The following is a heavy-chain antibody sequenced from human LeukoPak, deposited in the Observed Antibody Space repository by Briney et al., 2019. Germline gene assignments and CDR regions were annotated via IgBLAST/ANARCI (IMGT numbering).Heavy chain of an antibody. J-gene: IGHJ5*02. CDR1: GFTFSSYA. V-gene: IGHV3-23*01. CDR2: ISGSGGST. Sequence: GGSLRFSCAASGFTFSSYAMSWVRQAPGKGLEWVSGISGSGGSTFYADSVKGRFIISRDNSKNTLFLHMNSLRAEDTAFYYCAKDRIGADSDWFDPWGQGTLVTVSS. CDR3: AKDRIGADSDWFDP. D-gene: IGHD6-13*01.